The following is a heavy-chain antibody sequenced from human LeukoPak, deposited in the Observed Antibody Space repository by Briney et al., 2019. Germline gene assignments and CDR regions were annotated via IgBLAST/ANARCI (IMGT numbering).Heavy chain of an antibody. CDR3: VRVVCGGSSWTGCFDY. J-gene: IGHJ4*02. D-gene: IGHD6-13*01. V-gene: IGHV1-69*01. CDR2: IIPIFGTA. CDR1: GGTFSSYA. Sequence: SVKVSCKASGGTFSSYAISWVRQAPGQGLEWMGGIIPIFGTANYAQKFQGRVTITADESTSTAYMELSSLRAEDTAVYYCVRVVCGGSSWTGCFDYWGQGTLVTVSS.